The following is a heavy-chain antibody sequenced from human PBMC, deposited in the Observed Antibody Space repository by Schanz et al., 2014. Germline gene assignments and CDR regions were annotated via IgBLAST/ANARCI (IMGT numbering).Heavy chain of an antibody. V-gene: IGHV3-11*05. Sequence: QVQVVQSGGGLVKPGGSLRLSCAASGFVFGDYYMTWVRQAPGKGLEWVSYVSRSTPDIYYADSVKGRFTMSRDNAKNSVFLQMNSLRAEDTAVYFCAKIERNEDWGQGTLVTVSS. D-gene: IGHD1-1*01. CDR2: VSRSTPDI. CDR1: GFVFGDYY. J-gene: IGHJ4*02. CDR3: AKIERNED.